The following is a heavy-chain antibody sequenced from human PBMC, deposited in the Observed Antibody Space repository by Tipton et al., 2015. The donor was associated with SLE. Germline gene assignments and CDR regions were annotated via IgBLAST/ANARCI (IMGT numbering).Heavy chain of an antibody. CDR3: ARLYYYGSS. CDR1: GGSISSHY. CDR2: INHSGST. J-gene: IGHJ4*02. D-gene: IGHD3-10*01. Sequence: TLSLTCTVSGGSISSHYWSWIRQPPGKGLEWIGEINHSGSTNYNPSLKSLVTISVDTSKNQFSLKLSSVTAADTAVYYCARLYYYGSSWGQGTLVTVSS. V-gene: IGHV4-34*01.